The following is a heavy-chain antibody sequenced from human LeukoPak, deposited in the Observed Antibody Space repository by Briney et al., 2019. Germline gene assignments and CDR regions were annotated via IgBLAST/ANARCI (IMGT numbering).Heavy chain of an antibody. D-gene: IGHD3-3*01. CDR3: TTGSKFYHFWSGFYLTY. J-gene: IGHJ4*02. V-gene: IGHV3-15*01. Sequence: GGSLRLSCEASGLIFSNAWMNWVRQVPGKGLEWVGRIKSKIDAGTTDYAAPVKGRFTIPRDDSKNTLHLQMNSLKTEDTAVYYCTTGSKFYHFWSGFYLTYWGQGALVSVSS. CDR2: IKSKIDAGTT. CDR1: GLIFSNAW.